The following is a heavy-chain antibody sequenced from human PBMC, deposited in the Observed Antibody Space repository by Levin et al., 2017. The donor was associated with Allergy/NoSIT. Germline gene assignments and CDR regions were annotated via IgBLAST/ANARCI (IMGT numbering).Heavy chain of an antibody. CDR1: GGTFSSYA. D-gene: IGHD6-6*01. Sequence: KISCKASGGTFSSYAISWVRQAPGQGLEWMGGIIPIFGTANYAQKFQGRVTITADKSTSTAYMELSSLRSEDTAVYYCARDQEQLAGLGYYYYGMDVWGQGTTVTVSS. J-gene: IGHJ6*02. V-gene: IGHV1-69*06. CDR2: IIPIFGTA. CDR3: ARDQEQLAGLGYYYYGMDV.